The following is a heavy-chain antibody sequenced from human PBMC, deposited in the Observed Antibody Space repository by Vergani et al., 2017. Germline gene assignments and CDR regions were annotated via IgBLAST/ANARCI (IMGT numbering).Heavy chain of an antibody. Sequence: QVQLQESGPGLVKPSETLSLTCTVSGGSISSYYWSWIRQPPGKGLEWIGYIYYSGSTNYNPSLKSRITISVDTSKNQFSLKLSSVTAADTAVYYCARGVVTARNGGFFDYWGQGTLVTGSS. CDR3: ARGVVTARNGGFFDY. J-gene: IGHJ4*02. V-gene: IGHV4-59*08. CDR1: GGSISSYY. D-gene: IGHD2-21*02. CDR2: IYYSGST.